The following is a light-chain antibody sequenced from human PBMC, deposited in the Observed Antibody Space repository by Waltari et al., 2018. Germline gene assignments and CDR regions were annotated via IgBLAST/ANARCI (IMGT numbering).Light chain of an antibody. J-gene: IGLJ3*02. CDR1: SGHITTV. CDR3: ETGGHGTWV. V-gene: IGLV4-69*01. Sequence: QLVLTQSPSASASLGASVKLTCPLSSGHITTVIAWHQQQPGKGPRYLMKVNSEGSHRKGDDIPDRFSGSGSGPERYLTVSSLQSEDEADYDCETGGHGTWVFGGGTKLTVL. CDR2: VNSEGSH.